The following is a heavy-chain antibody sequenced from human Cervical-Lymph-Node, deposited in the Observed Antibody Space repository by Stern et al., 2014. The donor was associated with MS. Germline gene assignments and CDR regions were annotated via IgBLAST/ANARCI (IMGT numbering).Heavy chain of an antibody. CDR1: GFTFDDYA. J-gene: IGHJ4*02. V-gene: IGHV3-9*01. CDR2: ISWNSGGV. D-gene: IGHD2-15*01. CDR3: TKDVDSTIAVAFDS. Sequence: QLVESGGALVQPGRSLRLSCAASGFTFDDYAMSWVRQVPGKGLECVSGISWNSGGVAYADSVKGRFTISRDNADNSLFLQMNSLRPEDTGLYYCTKDVDSTIAVAFDSWGQGTLVTVSS.